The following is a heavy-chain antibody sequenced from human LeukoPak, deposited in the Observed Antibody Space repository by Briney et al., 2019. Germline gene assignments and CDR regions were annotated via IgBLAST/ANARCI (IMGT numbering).Heavy chain of an antibody. V-gene: IGHV3-23*01. D-gene: IGHD3-10*01. J-gene: IGHJ4*02. CDR3: AKGNYYGSGSYYIVDAISDY. Sequence: SGGSLRLSCAASGFIFANYAMTGVRQAPGKGLEWVSAISDSGGSTYYADSVKGRFTISRDNSKNTLYLQMSRLRAEDTAIYYCAKGNYYGSGSYYIVDAISDYWGQGTLVTVSS. CDR1: GFIFANYA. CDR2: ISDSGGST.